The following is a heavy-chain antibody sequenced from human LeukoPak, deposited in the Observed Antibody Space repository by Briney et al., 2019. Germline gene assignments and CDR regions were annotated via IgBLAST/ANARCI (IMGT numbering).Heavy chain of an antibody. CDR3: ARDSLWDGYNSPDAFDI. D-gene: IGHD5-24*01. V-gene: IGHV1-46*01. J-gene: IGHJ3*02. CDR1: VYTLTTYY. CDR2: INPSGGST. Sequence: ASVKVTCKASVYTLTTYYIGWVRQAPEQGLEWMANINPSGGSTRFAQQFQGRVTMTSDTSTSTVYMELSSLRSEDTAVYYCARDSLWDGYNSPDAFDIWGQGTMVTVSS.